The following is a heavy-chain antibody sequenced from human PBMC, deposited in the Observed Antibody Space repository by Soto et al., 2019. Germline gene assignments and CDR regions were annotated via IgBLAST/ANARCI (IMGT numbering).Heavy chain of an antibody. CDR3: AKRPSGSGWRYYYYGMDV. V-gene: IGHV3-20*04. CDR2: INWNGGRT. CDR1: RFISDNCG. Sequence: GGSLRLSCAVSRFISDNCGMKWVRQAPGKGLEWVSGINWNGGRTGYADSVKGRLSISRDKAKNSLYVQMNSLRVEDTAVYFCAKRPSGSGWRYYYYGMDVWGQGTTVTVSS. J-gene: IGHJ6*02. D-gene: IGHD6-19*01.